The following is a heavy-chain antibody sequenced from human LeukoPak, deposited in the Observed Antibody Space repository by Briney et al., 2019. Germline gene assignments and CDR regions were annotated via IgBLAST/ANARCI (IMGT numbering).Heavy chain of an antibody. Sequence: SETLSLTCAVYGGSFSGYYWSWIRQPPGKGLEWIGEINHSGSTNYNPSLESRVTISVDTSKNQFSLKLSSVTAADTAVYYCAREKFYDYVWGSYRYGTDGIDYWGQGTLVTVSS. CDR3: AREKFYDYVWGSYRYGTDGIDY. CDR2: INHSGST. D-gene: IGHD3-16*02. J-gene: IGHJ4*02. V-gene: IGHV4-34*01. CDR1: GGSFSGYY.